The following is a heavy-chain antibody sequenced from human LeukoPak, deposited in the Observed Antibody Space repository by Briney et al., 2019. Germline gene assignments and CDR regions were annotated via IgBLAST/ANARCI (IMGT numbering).Heavy chain of an antibody. CDR3: ASRSFYDSSGYYSP. D-gene: IGHD3-22*01. CDR1: GGSFSGYY. Sequence: SETLSLTCVVYGGSFSGYYWSWIRQPPGKGLEWIGEINHSGSTNYNPSLKSRVTISVDTSKNQFSLKLSSVTAADTAVYYCASRSFYDSSGYYSPWGQGTMVTVSS. V-gene: IGHV4-34*01. CDR2: INHSGST. J-gene: IGHJ3*01.